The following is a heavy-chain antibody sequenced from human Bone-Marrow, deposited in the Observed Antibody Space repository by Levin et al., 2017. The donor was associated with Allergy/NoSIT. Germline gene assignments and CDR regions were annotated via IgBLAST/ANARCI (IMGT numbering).Heavy chain of an antibody. CDR2: INHSGST. Sequence: PSETLSLTCAVYGGSFSGYYWSWIRQPPGKGLEWIGEINHSGSTNYNPSLKSRVTISVDTSKNQFSLKLSSVTAADTAVYYCAREGVRELELLTGFDPWGQGTLVTVSS. V-gene: IGHV4-34*01. J-gene: IGHJ5*02. CDR3: AREGVRELELLTGFDP. CDR1: GGSFSGYY. D-gene: IGHD1-7*01.